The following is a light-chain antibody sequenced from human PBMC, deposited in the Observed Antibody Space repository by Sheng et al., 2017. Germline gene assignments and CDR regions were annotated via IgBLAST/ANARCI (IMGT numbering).Light chain of an antibody. Sequence: EIVLTQSPATLSLSPGERATLSCRASQSVNSNLAWYHQRPGQAPRLLIFGTSSRARDTPGRFSGSGSGTEFTLTISRLQSEDLGVYFCQQYGQRPWTFGQGTKVELK. J-gene: IGKJ1*01. CDR1: QSVNSN. V-gene: IGKV3D-15*01. CDR2: GTS. CDR3: QQYGQRPWT.